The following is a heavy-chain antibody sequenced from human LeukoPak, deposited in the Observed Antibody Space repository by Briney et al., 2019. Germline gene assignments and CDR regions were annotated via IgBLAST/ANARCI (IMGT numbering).Heavy chain of an antibody. V-gene: IGHV3-20*04. CDR2: INWNGGST. CDR1: GFTFDDYG. Sequence: GGSLRLSCAASGFTFDDYGMSWVRQAPGKGLEWVSGINWNGGSTGYADSVKGRFTISRANSKNTLYLQINSLRAEDTAVYYCAKSSPPPLRYWGQGTLVTVSS. CDR3: AKSSPPPLRY. J-gene: IGHJ4*02.